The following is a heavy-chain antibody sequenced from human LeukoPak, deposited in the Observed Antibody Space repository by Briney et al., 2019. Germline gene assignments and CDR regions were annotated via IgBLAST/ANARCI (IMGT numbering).Heavy chain of an antibody. Sequence: GGSLRLSCAASGFSISDYYMSWIRQAPGKGLEWVAYISSSSSSTNYAASVKGRFTISRDTAKSSLYLQMNSLRAEDTAVYYCARVPGKYAFDIWGEGTMVTVSA. CDR2: ISSSSSST. CDR3: ARVPGKYAFDI. D-gene: IGHD3-10*01. J-gene: IGHJ3*02. V-gene: IGHV3-11*05. CDR1: GFSISDYY.